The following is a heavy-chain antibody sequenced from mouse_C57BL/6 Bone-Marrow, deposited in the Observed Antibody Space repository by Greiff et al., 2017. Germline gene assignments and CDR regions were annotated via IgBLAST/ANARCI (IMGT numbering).Heavy chain of an antibody. Sequence: EVKLVESGGGLVQSGRSLRLSCATSGFTFSDFYMEWVRQAPGNGLEWIAASRNKANDYTTEYSASVKGRFIVSRDTSQSILYHQMNALRAEDTAIYYCARDAGDYPFAYWGQGTLVTVSA. V-gene: IGHV7-1*01. CDR1: GFTFSDFY. D-gene: IGHD2-4*01. J-gene: IGHJ3*01. CDR3: ARDAGDYPFAY. CDR2: SRNKANDYTT.